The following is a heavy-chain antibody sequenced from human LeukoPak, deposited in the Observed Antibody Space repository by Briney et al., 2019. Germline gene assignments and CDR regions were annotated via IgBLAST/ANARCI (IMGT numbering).Heavy chain of an antibody. J-gene: IGHJ4*02. CDR2: INAYNGNK. Sequence: ASVKVSCKASGYTFTSYGISWVRQAPGQGLEWMGWINAYNGNKNYAQKLQGRVTMTTDTSTSTAYMELRSLRSDDTAVYCCARARWAMVRGVSPVDYWGQGTLVTVSS. CDR3: ARARWAMVRGVSPVDY. V-gene: IGHV1-18*01. CDR1: GYTFTSYG. D-gene: IGHD3-10*01.